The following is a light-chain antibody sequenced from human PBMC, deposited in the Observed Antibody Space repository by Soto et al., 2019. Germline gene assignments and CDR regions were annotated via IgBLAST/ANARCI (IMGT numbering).Light chain of an antibody. Sequence: SISCRSSQSLLHSNGYNYLDWYLQKPGQSPQLLIYLGSNRASGVPDRFSGSGSGTDFTLKISRVEAEDVGVYYCMQALQTPYTFGQGTRLEIK. CDR3: MQALQTPYT. CDR2: LGS. J-gene: IGKJ5*01. CDR1: QSLLHSNGYNY. V-gene: IGKV2-28*01.